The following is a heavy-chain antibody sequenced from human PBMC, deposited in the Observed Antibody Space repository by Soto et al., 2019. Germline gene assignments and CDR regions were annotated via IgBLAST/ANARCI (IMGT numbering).Heavy chain of an antibody. Sequence: APVKVSCKSSGYTFTSYGIIWVRQDTGQGLEWMGWISAYNGNTNYAQKLQGRVTMTTDTSTSTAYMELRSLRSDDTAVYYCARKLGYCSSTSCYGWFDPWGQGTLVTVSS. CDR1: GYTFTSYG. J-gene: IGHJ5*02. CDR3: ARKLGYCSSTSCYGWFDP. V-gene: IGHV1-18*01. CDR2: ISAYNGNT. D-gene: IGHD2-2*01.